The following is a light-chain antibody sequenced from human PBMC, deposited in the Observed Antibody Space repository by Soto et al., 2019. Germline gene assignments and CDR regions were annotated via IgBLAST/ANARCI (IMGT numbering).Light chain of an antibody. V-gene: IGLV1-47*01. CDR2: RSD. CDR1: SSNIGNNF. CDR3: ASWDDSLSGVV. J-gene: IGLJ3*02. Sequence: QSVLTQPPSASGTPGQGVTMSCSGSSSNIGNNFVFWYQHLPGTAPKLLIYRSDHRPSGVPDRFSASKSGTSASLAISGLRSDDEADYYCASWDDSLSGVVFGGGTKLTVL.